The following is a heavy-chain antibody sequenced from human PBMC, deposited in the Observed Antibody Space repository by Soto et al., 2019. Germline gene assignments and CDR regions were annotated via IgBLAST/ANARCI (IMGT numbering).Heavy chain of an antibody. V-gene: IGHV1-8*02. D-gene: IGHD4-17*01. CDR2: MNPNSGNT. CDR3: ATSLRAGAFDI. Sequence: QVQLVQSGAEVKKPGASVKVSCKASGYTFTSHDINWVRQATGQGLEWMGWMNPNSGNTGYAQKFQGRDTMTRSTSISTAYMELSGLISEDTAVYYCATSLRAGAFDIWGQGTMVTVSS. J-gene: IGHJ3*02. CDR1: GYTFTSHD.